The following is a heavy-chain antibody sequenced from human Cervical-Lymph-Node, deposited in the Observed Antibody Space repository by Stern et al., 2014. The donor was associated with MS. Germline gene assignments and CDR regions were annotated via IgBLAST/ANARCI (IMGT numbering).Heavy chain of an antibody. V-gene: IGHV3-9*01. CDR1: GFTFDDHA. Sequence: QLVESGGGLVQPGRSLRLSCAASGFTFDDHAMHWVRHGPEKGLEWVSGISCNGANIAYADSVKGRFTISRGNAHKTLYLQMYSLGAEVTALYCCVKDLDSSVAVSFDYLGHGTLVTVSS. D-gene: IGHD6-6*01. CDR2: ISCNGANI. CDR3: VKDLDSSVAVSFDY. J-gene: IGHJ4*01.